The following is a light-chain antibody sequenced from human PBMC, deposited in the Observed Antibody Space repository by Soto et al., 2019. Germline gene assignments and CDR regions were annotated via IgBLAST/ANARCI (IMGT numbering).Light chain of an antibody. J-gene: IGKJ1*01. CDR1: QSISSW. CDR3: QQYNSYPWT. V-gene: IGKV1-5*01. CDR2: DAS. Sequence: DIQMTQPPSTLSASVGDRLTITCRASQSISSWLAWYQQKPGKXPKXXIYDASSLESGVPSRFSGSGSGTECTITISSLQPDDGETYDGQQYNSYPWTFGQGTKVDIK.